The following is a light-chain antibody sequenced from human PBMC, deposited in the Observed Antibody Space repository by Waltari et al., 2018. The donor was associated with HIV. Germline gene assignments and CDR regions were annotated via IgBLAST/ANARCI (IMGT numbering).Light chain of an antibody. CDR1: SSTIGSNS. V-gene: IGLV1-47*01. Sequence: QPVLTQPPSASGTPGQTVTISCSGSSSTIGSNSVYWYQQLPGTDPKLLIYRNKQRPSGVPDRFSGSKSGTSDSLAISGLRSEDEADYYCATRDDSLNAWVFGGGTKVTVL. J-gene: IGLJ3*02. CDR3: ATRDDSLNAWV. CDR2: RNK.